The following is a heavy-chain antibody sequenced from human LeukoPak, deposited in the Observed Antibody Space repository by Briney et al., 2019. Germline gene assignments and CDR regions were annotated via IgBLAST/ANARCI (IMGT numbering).Heavy chain of an antibody. CDR3: AKDLLAAARLYYYYYGMDV. CDR1: GDSVSSNSAA. J-gene: IGHJ6*02. D-gene: IGHD6-13*01. CDR2: TYYRSKWYN. V-gene: IGHV6-1*01. Sequence: SQTLSLTCAISGDSVSSNSAAWNWIRQSPSRGLEWPGRTYYRSKWYNYYAVSVKSRIIINPDTSKNQFSLQLNSVTPDDTAVYYCAKDLLAAARLYYYYYGMDVWGQGTTVTVSS.